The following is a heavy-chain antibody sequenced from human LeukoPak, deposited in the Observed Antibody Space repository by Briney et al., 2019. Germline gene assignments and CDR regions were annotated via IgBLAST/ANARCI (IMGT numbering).Heavy chain of an antibody. D-gene: IGHD2-2*01. J-gene: IGHJ6*02. CDR1: GYTFTSYY. Sequence: ASVKVSCKASGYTFTSYYMHWVRQAPGQGLEWMGIINPSGGSTSYAQKFQGRVTMTRDTSTSTVYMELSSLRSEDTAVYYCARGCRVVTGVHNVGRTSYYYALDVWGQGTTVTVSS. CDR2: INPSGGST. CDR3: ARGCRVVTGVHNVGRTSYYYALDV. V-gene: IGHV1-46*01.